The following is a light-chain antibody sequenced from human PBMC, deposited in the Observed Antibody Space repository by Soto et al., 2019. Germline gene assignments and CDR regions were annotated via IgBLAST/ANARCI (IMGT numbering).Light chain of an antibody. CDR2: GTS. Sequence: AIRMTQSPSSLSASTGDRVSITCRASQGISSYLAWYQQKPGKAPKLLIYGTSTLQSGVPSRFSGSGSGTAFTLTISSLQSEDFATYYCQHYSTYPYTVGQGTKVDIK. J-gene: IGKJ2*01. V-gene: IGKV1-8*01. CDR3: QHYSTYPYT. CDR1: QGISSY.